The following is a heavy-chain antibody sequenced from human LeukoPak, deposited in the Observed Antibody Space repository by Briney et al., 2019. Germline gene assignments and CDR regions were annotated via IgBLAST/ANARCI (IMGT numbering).Heavy chain of an antibody. J-gene: IGHJ3*02. CDR3: ARGHGVIVVVVRDAFDI. CDR1: GFTFGTFA. Sequence: PGGSLRLSCAASGFTFGTFAMHWVRQAPGKGLEWVAVMSYDGSNKYYADSVKGRFTISSDNSKNTLYLQMNSLRSEDTALYYCARGHGVIVVVVRDAFDIWGQGTMVIVSS. V-gene: IGHV3-30-3*01. CDR2: MSYDGSNK. D-gene: IGHD2-15*01.